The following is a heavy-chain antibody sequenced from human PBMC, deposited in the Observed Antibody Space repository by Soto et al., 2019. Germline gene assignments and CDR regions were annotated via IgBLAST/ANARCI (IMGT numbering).Heavy chain of an antibody. V-gene: IGHV1-18*01. CDR2: ISAYNGNT. CDR1: GDTFTSYG. D-gene: IGHD2-15*01. Sequence: GVSAKLSCEACGDTFTSYGLSCVRQAPEQGLEWMGWISAYNGNTNYAQKLQGRVTMTTDTSTSTAYMELRSLRSDDTAVYYCAREGIVVVDSGYYYYYYGMDVWGQGTTVTVSS. J-gene: IGHJ6*02. CDR3: AREGIVVVDSGYYYYYYGMDV.